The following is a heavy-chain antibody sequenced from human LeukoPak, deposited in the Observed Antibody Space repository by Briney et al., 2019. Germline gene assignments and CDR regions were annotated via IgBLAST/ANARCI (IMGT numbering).Heavy chain of an antibody. J-gene: IGHJ4*02. V-gene: IGHV4-61*08. CDR2: IYYSGST. D-gene: IGHD4-17*01. CDR3: ARETGQMTTVTYTYNYYFDY. CDR1: GGSISTGGYY. Sequence: SETLSLTCTVSGGSISTGGYYWSWIRQPPGKGLEWIGYIYYSGSTNYSPSLKSRVTISLDTSKNQFSLKLSSVTAADTAVYYCARETGQMTTVTYTYNYYFDYWGQGTLVTVSS.